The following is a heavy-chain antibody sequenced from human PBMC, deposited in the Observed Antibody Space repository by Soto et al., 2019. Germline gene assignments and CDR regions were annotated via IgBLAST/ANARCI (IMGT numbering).Heavy chain of an antibody. J-gene: IGHJ5*02. CDR1: GYTLTELS. CDR3: ARPIQYYFDTSAQSAWFDP. D-gene: IGHD3-22*01. V-gene: IGHV1-24*01. CDR2: FDPEDGET. Sequence: ASVKVSCKVSGYTLTELSMHWVRQAPGKGLEWMGGFDPEDGETIYAQKFQGRVTMTADASTSTAYMELSSLRSEDTAVYYCARPIQYYFDTSAQSAWFDPWGQGTLVTVS.